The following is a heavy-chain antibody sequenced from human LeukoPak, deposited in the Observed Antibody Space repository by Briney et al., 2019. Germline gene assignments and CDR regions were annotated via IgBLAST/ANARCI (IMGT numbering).Heavy chain of an antibody. J-gene: IGHJ4*02. Sequence: GGSLRLSCVASGFSFSNYWMHWVRQTPGKGLLWVAVISFDGTNKYYADSVKGRFTISRDNSKNTLYLQMNSLRPEDTAVYYCARAPTPMTTVTTLGYWGQGTLVTVSS. CDR3: ARAPTPMTTVTTLGY. CDR1: GFSFSNYW. CDR2: ISFDGTNK. D-gene: IGHD4-17*01. V-gene: IGHV3-30-3*01.